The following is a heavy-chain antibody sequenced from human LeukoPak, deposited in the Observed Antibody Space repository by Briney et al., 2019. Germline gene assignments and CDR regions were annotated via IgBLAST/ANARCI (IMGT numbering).Heavy chain of an antibody. V-gene: IGHV4-59*08. CDR3: ARHGGTGFYYYYYGMDV. CDR2: IYYSGST. D-gene: IGHD3-10*01. CDR1: GGSISSYY. Sequence: PSETLSLTCTVSGGSISSYYWSWIRQPPGKGLEWIGYIYYSGSTNYNPSLKSRVTISVDTSKNQFSLKLSSVTAADTAVYYCARHGGTGFYYYYYGMDVWGQGTTVTVSS. J-gene: IGHJ6*02.